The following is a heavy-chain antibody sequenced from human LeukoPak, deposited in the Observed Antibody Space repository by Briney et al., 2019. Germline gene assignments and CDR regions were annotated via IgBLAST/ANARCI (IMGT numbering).Heavy chain of an antibody. V-gene: IGHV3-30-3*02. CDR3: AKLAVAGPDY. CDR1: GFTFSSYA. CDR2: ISYDGSNK. J-gene: IGHJ4*02. Sequence: PGGSLRLSCAASGFTFSSYAMHWVRQAPGKGLEWVAVISYDGSNKYYADSVKGRFTISRDNSKNTLYLQMNSLRAEDTAVYYCAKLAVAGPDYWGQGTLVTVSS. D-gene: IGHD6-19*01.